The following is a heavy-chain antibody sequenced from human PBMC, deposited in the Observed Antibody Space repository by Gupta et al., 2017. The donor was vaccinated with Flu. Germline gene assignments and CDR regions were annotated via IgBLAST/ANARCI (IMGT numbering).Heavy chain of an antibody. CDR1: GFTFSNYA. V-gene: IGHV3-23*01. CDR3: AKVQAVPADFFQE. CDR2: VGIDADNR. D-gene: IGHD2-2*01. J-gene: IGHJ1*01. Sequence: EVQLLESGGALVQPGGSLRLSCAASGFTFSNYALSWVRQAPGKGLEWVSAVGIDADNRSYADSVRGRFTISRDNSRNMLYLQMNRRRADDTAVYYCAKVQAVPADFFQEWGQGTLVTVS.